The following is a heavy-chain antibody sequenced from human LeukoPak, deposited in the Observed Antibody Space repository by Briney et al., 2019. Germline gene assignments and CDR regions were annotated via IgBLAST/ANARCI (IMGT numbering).Heavy chain of an antibody. CDR2: IWYDGSNK. CDR3: ARDEYGGYVASRDYYYYYGMDV. J-gene: IGHJ6*02. D-gene: IGHD5-12*01. CDR1: GFTFSSYG. V-gene: IGHV3-33*01. Sequence: GGSLRLSCAASGFTFSSYGMHWVRQAPGKGLEWVAVIWYDGSNKYCADSVKGRFTISRDNSKNTLYLQMNSLRAEDTAVYYCARDEYGGYVASRDYYYYYGMDVWGQGTTVTVSS.